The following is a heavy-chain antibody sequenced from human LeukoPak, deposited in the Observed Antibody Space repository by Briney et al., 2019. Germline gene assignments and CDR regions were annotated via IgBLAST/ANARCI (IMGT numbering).Heavy chain of an antibody. CDR3: ARGGEFDVFDI. CDR2: VYYTGYT. Sequence: SETLSLTCAVSGVSVDAYQWNWIRQPPGKGLEWIGYVYYTGYTNYKPSLQGRVAISIDTSNNQFSLKLTSVTPADTATYYCARGGEFDVFDIWAKGERSPSPQ. CDR1: GVSVDAYQ. J-gene: IGHJ3*02. D-gene: IGHD3-10*01. V-gene: IGHV4-59*02.